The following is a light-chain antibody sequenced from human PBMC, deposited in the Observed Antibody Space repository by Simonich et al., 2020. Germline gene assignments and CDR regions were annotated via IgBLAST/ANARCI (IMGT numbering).Light chain of an antibody. V-gene: IGLV8-61*01. CDR2: STN. CDR3: VLYMGSGIGV. CDR1: SGSVSTSYY. Sequence: QTVVTQEPSFSVSPGGTVTLTCGLSSGSVSTSYYPSWYQQTPGQAPRTSSYSTNTRSSGVPDRFSGSILGNKAALTITGAQADDESDYYCVLYMGSGIGVFGGGTKLTVL. J-gene: IGLJ3*02.